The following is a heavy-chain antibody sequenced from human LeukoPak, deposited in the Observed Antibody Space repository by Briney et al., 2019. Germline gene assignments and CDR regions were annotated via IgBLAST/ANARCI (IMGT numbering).Heavy chain of an antibody. D-gene: IGHD3-3*01. CDR1: GYSFTSYW. V-gene: IGHV5-51*01. Sequence: GESLKISCKGSGYSFTSYWIGWVRQMPGKGLEWMGIIYPGDSDTRYSPSFQGQVTISADKSISTAYLQWSSLKASDTAMYYCARHGDDFWSGYDSGGAFDIWGQGTMVTVSS. CDR2: IYPGDSDT. J-gene: IGHJ3*02. CDR3: ARHGDDFWSGYDSGGAFDI.